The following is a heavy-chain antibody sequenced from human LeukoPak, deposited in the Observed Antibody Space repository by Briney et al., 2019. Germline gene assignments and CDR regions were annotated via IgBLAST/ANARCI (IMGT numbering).Heavy chain of an antibody. Sequence: SETLSLTCAVSGGSISSSSYYWGWIRQPPGTGLEWIGSIYYSGSTYYNPSLKSRVTISVDTSKNQFSLKLSSVTAADTAVYYCARRSYGTEYFQHWGQGTLVTVSS. CDR2: IYYSGST. CDR1: GGSISSSSYY. CDR3: ARRSYGTEYFQH. V-gene: IGHV4-39*01. D-gene: IGHD1-26*01. J-gene: IGHJ1*01.